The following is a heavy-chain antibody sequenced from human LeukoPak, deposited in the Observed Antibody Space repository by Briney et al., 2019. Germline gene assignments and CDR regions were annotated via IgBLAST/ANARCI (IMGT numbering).Heavy chain of an antibody. CDR2: IYYSGST. D-gene: IGHD2-2*01. V-gene: IGHV4-59*01. Sequence: SETLSLTCTVSGGSISSYYWSWIRQPPGKGLERIGYIYYSGSTNYNPSLKSRVTISVDTSKNQFSLKLSSVTAADTAVYYCATYCSSTSCYGSFDYWGQGTLVTVSS. CDR3: ATYCSSTSCYGSFDY. CDR1: GGSISSYY. J-gene: IGHJ4*02.